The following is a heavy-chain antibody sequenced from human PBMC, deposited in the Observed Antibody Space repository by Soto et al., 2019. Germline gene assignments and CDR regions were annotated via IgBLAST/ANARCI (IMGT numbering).Heavy chain of an antibody. D-gene: IGHD2-21*02. V-gene: IGHV4-34*01. J-gene: IGHJ4*02. Sequence: QVQLQQWGAGLLKPSETLSLTCAVYGGSFSGYYWSWIRQPPGKGLEWIGEINHSGSTNYNPSLKSRVTISVDTSKNQFSLKLSSVTAADTAVYYCAREEAYCGGDCYSPAGYWGQETLVTVSS. CDR2: INHSGST. CDR3: AREEAYCGGDCYSPAGY. CDR1: GGSFSGYY.